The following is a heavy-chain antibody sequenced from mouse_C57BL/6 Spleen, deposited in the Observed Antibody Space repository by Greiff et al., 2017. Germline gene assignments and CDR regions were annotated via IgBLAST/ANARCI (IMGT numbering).Heavy chain of an antibody. J-gene: IGHJ2*01. Sequence: VQLQQSGAELVKPGASVKISCKASGYAFSSYWMNWVKQRPGQGLEWIGQIYPGDGDTNYNGQFKGKATLTADKSSSTAYMQLNILTSADSAVYFSECSPLYYYGSSVYFDYWGQGTTLTVSS. D-gene: IGHD1-1*01. CDR3: ECSPLYYYGSSVYFDY. V-gene: IGHV1-80*01. CDR2: IYPGDGDT. CDR1: GYAFSSYW.